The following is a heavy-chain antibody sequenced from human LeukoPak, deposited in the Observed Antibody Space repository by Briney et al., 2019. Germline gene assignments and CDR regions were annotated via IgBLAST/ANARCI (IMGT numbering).Heavy chain of an antibody. CDR2: ISSSGSTI. CDR1: GFTFSSYE. CDR3: ARDRYYYDSSGYWYYFDY. J-gene: IGHJ4*02. V-gene: IGHV3-48*03. D-gene: IGHD3-22*01. Sequence: PGGSLRLSCAASGFTFSSYEMNWVRQAPGKGLEWVSYISSSGSTIYYADSVKGRFTISRDNAKNSLYLQMNSLRAEDTAVYYCARDRYYYDSSGYWYYFDYWGQGTLVTVSS.